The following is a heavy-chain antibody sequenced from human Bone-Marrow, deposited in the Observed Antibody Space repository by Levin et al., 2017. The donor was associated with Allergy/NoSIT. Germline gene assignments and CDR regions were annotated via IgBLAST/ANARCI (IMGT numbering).Heavy chain of an antibody. Sequence: GGSLRLSCAASGFTFTDYAIHWIRQAPGRGLEWVSGVSWNSGTIGYADSVKGRFTISRDNAKNSLYLQMNSLRTEDTALYFRARHKDYGGNGYYYYGMDVWGQGTTVTVSS. V-gene: IGHV3-9*01. CDR3: ARHKDYGGNGYYYYGMDV. CDR1: GFTFTDYA. CDR2: VSWNSGTI. D-gene: IGHD4-23*01. J-gene: IGHJ6*02.